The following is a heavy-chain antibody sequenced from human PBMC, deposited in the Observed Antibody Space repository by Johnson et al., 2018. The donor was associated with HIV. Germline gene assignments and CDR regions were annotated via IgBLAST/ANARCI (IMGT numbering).Heavy chain of an antibody. CDR3: TKGRVFGVGMEAFDI. D-gene: IGHD3-3*01. CDR2: IWYDGSNK. J-gene: IGHJ3*02. V-gene: IGHV3-33*06. CDR1: GFTFSSYG. Sequence: QVQLVESGGGVVQPGRSLRLSCAASGFTFSSYGMHWVRQAPGKGLEWVAVIWYDGSNKYYADSVKGRFTISRDNSKNTLYLQMNSLRAEDTAVYYCTKGRVFGVGMEAFDIWGQGTMVTVSS.